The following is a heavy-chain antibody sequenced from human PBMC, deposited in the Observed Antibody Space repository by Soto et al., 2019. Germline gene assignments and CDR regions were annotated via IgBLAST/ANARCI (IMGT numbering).Heavy chain of an antibody. CDR3: ARAWGSGYDWHNYYYYGMDV. J-gene: IGHJ6*02. V-gene: IGHV1-69*13. Sequence: ASVKVSCKASGGTFSSYAISWARQAPGQGLEWMGGIIPIFGTANYAQKFQGRVTITADESTSTAYMELSSLRSEDTAVYYCARAWGSGYDWHNYYYYGMDVWGQGTTVTVSS. CDR1: GGTFSSYA. D-gene: IGHD5-12*01. CDR2: IIPIFGTA.